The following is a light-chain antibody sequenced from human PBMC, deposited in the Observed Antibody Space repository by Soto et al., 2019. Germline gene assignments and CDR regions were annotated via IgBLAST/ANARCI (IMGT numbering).Light chain of an antibody. CDR3: SSFTSNILYV. Sequence: SALTQPASVSGSPGQSITISCTGTSSDVGGYNYVSWYQQHPGKAPKLMIFEVSNRPSGVSNRFSGSKSGNTASLTISGLQAEDEADYYCSSFTSNILYVFGTGTKLTVL. CDR2: EVS. CDR1: SSDVGGYNY. J-gene: IGLJ1*01. V-gene: IGLV2-14*01.